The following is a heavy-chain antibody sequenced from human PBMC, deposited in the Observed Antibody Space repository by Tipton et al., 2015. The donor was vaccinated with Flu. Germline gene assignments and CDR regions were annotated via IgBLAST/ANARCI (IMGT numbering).Heavy chain of an antibody. D-gene: IGHD6-13*01. V-gene: IGHV4-4*02. J-gene: IGHJ6*02. CDR3: ARGRQLVLYYYYYGMDV. CDR1: GGSISSSNW. Sequence: SLRLSCAVSGGSISSSNWWSWVRQPPGKGPEWIGEIYHSGSTNYNPSLKSRVTISVDKSKNQFSLKLSSVTAADTAVYYCARGRQLVLYYYYYGMDVWGQGTTVTVSS. CDR2: IYHSGST.